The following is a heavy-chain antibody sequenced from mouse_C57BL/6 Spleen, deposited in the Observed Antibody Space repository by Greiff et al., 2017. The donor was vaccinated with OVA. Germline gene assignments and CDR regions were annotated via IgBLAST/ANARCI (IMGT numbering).Heavy chain of an antibody. V-gene: IGHV5-9-1*02. Sequence: DVHLVESGEGLVKPGGSLKLSCAASGFTFSSYAMSWVRQTPEKRLEWVAYISSGGDYIYYATTGKGQFTNTQDNTRNTQYLQMSRLKSEDTAMYYCTRENRNCYYCDYWGQGTTLTVSS. CDR2: ISSGGDYI. J-gene: IGHJ2*01. CDR1: GFTFSSYA. D-gene: IGHD4-1*01. CDR3: TRENRNCYYCDY.